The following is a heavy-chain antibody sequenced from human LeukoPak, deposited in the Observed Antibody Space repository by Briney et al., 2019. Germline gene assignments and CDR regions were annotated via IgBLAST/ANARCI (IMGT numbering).Heavy chain of an antibody. CDR3: AKMATCGGDCYYDY. J-gene: IGHJ4*02. D-gene: IGHD2-21*02. Sequence: PGGSLRLSCAASRFTFSSYAMNWVRQAPGKGLEWVSAISGSGGSTYYVDSVKGRFTISRDNSKNTLYLQMNSLRAEDTAVYYCAKMATCGGDCYYDYWGQGTLVTVSS. CDR2: ISGSGGST. CDR1: RFTFSSYA. V-gene: IGHV3-23*01.